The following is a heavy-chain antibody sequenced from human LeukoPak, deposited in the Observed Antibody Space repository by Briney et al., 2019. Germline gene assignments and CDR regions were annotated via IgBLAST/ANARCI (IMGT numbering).Heavy chain of an antibody. D-gene: IGHD5-18*01. CDR2: ISGSGGRT. Sequence: GGPLRLSFPASGFTFSSYAMSWVGQAPGKGLEWVSVISGSGGRTYYADSAKGRFTISRDNSKNTLYLQMNSLRAEDTAVYYCAKDLRDTAMVEYYFDYWGQGTLVTVAS. J-gene: IGHJ4*02. CDR1: GFTFSSYA. CDR3: AKDLRDTAMVEYYFDY. V-gene: IGHV3-23*01.